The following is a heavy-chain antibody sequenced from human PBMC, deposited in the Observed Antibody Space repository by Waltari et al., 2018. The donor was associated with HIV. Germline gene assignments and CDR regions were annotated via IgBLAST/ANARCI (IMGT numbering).Heavy chain of an antibody. CDR3: AREGAGDIYYLEY. D-gene: IGHD3-16*02. CDR2: INVGNSKT. V-gene: IGHV1-3*01. CDR1: GYTFTHYA. Sequence: QVQLVQSRAEVKRPGASVKVSCKTSGYTFTHYAVHWVRQAPGQRLESMGWINVGNSKTQYSQKFQGRLTITRDTSASVAYMELTRLKSEDTAVYFCAREGAGDIYYLEYWGQGTLVTVSS. J-gene: IGHJ4*02.